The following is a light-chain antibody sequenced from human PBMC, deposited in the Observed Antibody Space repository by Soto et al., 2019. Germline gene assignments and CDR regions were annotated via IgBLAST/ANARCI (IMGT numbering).Light chain of an antibody. CDR2: AAS. CDR1: QGIRNE. Sequence: DIQMTQSPSTLSGSVGDRVTITCRASQGIRNELSWYQQKPGKAPKFPIFAASNLQSGVPSRFSGSGSGTEFTLTISSLQPDDFATYYCQHYNSYSEAFGQGTKVDIK. J-gene: IGKJ1*01. V-gene: IGKV1-17*01. CDR3: QHYNSYSEA.